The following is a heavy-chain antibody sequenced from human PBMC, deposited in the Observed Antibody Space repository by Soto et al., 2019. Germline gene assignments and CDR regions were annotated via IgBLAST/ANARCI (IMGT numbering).Heavy chain of an antibody. CDR2: ISSSSSYI. D-gene: IGHD3-22*01. Sequence: PGGSLRLSCAASGFTFSSYSMNWVRQAPGKGLEWVSSISSSSSYIYYADSVKGRFTISRDNAKNSVYLQMNSLRAEDTAVYYCARPSSGYYIFDYWGQGTLVTVSS. V-gene: IGHV3-21*01. CDR3: ARPSSGYYIFDY. J-gene: IGHJ4*02. CDR1: GFTFSSYS.